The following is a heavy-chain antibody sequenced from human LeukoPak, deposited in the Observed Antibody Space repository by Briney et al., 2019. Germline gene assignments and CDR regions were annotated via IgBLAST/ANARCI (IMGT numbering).Heavy chain of an antibody. J-gene: IGHJ4*02. CDR2: IYTSGST. V-gene: IGHV4-4*07. Sequence: NTSETLSLTCTVSGGSISSYYWSWIRQPAGKGLEWIGRIYTSGSTNYNPSLKSRVTMSVDTSKNQFSLKLSSETAADTAVYYCARRTKWELPFDYWGQGTLVTVSS. CDR1: GGSISSYY. D-gene: IGHD1-26*01. CDR3: ARRTKWELPFDY.